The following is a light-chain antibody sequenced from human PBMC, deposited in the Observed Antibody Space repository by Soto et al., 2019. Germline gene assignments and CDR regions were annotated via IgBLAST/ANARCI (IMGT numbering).Light chain of an antibody. J-gene: IGKJ5*01. CDR3: QQHNNRPIT. Sequence: EIVLTQSPGTLSLSPGERATLSCRASQSVSGNLAWYQQKPGQAPRLLIYDASTRATGIPARFSGSGSGTEFTLTISSLQSEDFALYFCQQHNNRPITFGQGTRLEIK. CDR1: QSVSGN. CDR2: DAS. V-gene: IGKV3-15*01.